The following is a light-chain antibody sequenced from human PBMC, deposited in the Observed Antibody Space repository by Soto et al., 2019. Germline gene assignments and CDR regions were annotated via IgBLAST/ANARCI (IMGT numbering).Light chain of an antibody. CDR2: ANS. V-gene: IGLV1-40*01. J-gene: IGLJ2*01. Sequence: QSVLTQPTSVSGAPGQRVTISCTGSSSNIGAGYDVHWYQQLPGTAPRLLMYANSDRPSGVPDRFSGSKSGTSASLAITGLQAEDEADYYCQSYDNCLSGDVVFGGVTKVTVL. CDR1: SSNIGAGYD. CDR3: QSYDNCLSGDVV.